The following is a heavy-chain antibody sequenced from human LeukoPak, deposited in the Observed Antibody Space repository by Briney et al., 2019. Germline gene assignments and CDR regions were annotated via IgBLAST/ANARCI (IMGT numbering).Heavy chain of an antibody. D-gene: IGHD5-12*01. CDR2: INAGNGNT. CDR1: GYTFTSYA. Sequence: ASVKVSCKASGYTFTSYAMHWVRQAPGQRLEWMGWINAGNGNTKYSQEFQGRVTITRDTSASTAYMELSSLRSEDTAVYYCARGPPLYSGYGYYYYYYMDVWGKGTTVTVSS. CDR3: ARGPPLYSGYGYYYYYYMDV. J-gene: IGHJ6*03. V-gene: IGHV1-3*03.